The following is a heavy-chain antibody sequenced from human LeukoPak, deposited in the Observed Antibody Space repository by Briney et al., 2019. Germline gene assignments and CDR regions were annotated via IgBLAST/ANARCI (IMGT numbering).Heavy chain of an antibody. CDR2: ISSSSSYI. CDR3: ARDDTWGCSGGSCYP. CDR1: GFTFSSYS. D-gene: IGHD2-15*01. J-gene: IGHJ5*02. Sequence: GGSLRLSCAASGFTFSSYSMNWVRQAPGKGLEWVSSISSSSSYIYYADSVKGRFTISRDNAKNSLYLQMNSLRAEDTAVYYCARDDTWGCSGGSCYPWGQGTLVTVSS. V-gene: IGHV3-21*01.